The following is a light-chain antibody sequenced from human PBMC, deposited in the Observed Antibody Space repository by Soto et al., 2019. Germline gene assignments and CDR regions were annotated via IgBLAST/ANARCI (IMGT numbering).Light chain of an antibody. J-gene: IGLJ2*01. CDR2: RNN. V-gene: IGLV1-47*01. Sequence: QSVLTQPPSASGTPGQRVTISCSGSSSNIGSKYVYWYQQLPGTAPKLLIYRNNQRPSGVPDRFSGSKSGTSASLAISGLRFEDEADYYCAAWDDSLSGPVFGGGTKLTVL. CDR1: SSNIGSKY. CDR3: AAWDDSLSGPV.